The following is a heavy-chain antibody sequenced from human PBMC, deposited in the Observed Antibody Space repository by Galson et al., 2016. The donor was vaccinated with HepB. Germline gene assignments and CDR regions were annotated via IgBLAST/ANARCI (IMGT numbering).Heavy chain of an antibody. Sequence: VKVSCKAFGGTFSNYAFHWVRQAPGQGLEWMGAIIPIFGPANYAQKFQGRVMITADESTTTAYLELSSLRSDDTAMYYCAREERKSPHYNGMDVWGQGTTVTVSS. CDR1: GGTFSNYA. J-gene: IGHJ6*02. V-gene: IGHV1-69*13. CDR2: IIPIFGPA. CDR3: AREERKSPHYNGMDV.